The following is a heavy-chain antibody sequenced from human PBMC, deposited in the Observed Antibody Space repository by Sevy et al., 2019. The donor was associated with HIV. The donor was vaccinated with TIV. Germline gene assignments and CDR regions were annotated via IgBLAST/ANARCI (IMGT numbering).Heavy chain of an antibody. V-gene: IGHV3-7*03. CDR2: INQDGSQK. CDR1: EFTFSRYW. D-gene: IGHD2-21*01. CDR3: ARAGPLGDLDHFDR. Sequence: GGSLRLSCATSEFTFSRYWRTWVRQAPGKGLEWVVYINQDGSQKSYVDSVKGRFTISRDNSKNSLFLQMNSLRAEDTAVYYCARAGPLGDLDHFDRWGQGTLVTVSS. J-gene: IGHJ4*02.